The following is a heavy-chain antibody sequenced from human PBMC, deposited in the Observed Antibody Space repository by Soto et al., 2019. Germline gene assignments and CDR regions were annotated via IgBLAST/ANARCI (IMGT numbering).Heavy chain of an antibody. CDR1: GFTFSDHY. J-gene: IGHJ4*02. CDR3: VHVFLGMTN. Sequence: GGSLRLSCAASGFTFSDHYMDWVRQAPGKGLEWVGRSRNKANSYSTEYAASVKGRFSISRDDSKNSLYLQMNSLKTEDTAVYCCVHVFLGMTNGAQGTLDTVSS. D-gene: IGHD3-3*01. V-gene: IGHV3-72*01. CDR2: SRNKANSYST.